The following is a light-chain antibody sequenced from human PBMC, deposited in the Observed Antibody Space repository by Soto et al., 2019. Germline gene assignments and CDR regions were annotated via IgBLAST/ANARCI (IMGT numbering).Light chain of an antibody. J-gene: IGKJ4*01. V-gene: IGKV3-20*01. CDR3: QQYSIFALS. Sequence: EIVLTQSPGTLSLSPGERATLSCRASQSVSNYLAWYQQKPGQAPRLLIYGVSSRATGIPARCSGSGSGTDFSLTISRLEPEDFAVYYCQQYSIFALSFGGGTKVEIK. CDR1: QSVSNY. CDR2: GVS.